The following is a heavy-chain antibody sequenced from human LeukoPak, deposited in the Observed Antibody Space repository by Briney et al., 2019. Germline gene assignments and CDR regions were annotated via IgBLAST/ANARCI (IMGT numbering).Heavy chain of an antibody. D-gene: IGHD5-18*01. CDR2: ISYDGSNK. V-gene: IGHV3-30*04. J-gene: IGHJ4*02. Sequence: GGSLRLSCAASGFTFSSYAMHWVRQAPGKGLEWVAVISYDGSNKYYADSVKGRFTISRDNSKNTLYLQMNSLRAEDTAVYYCARNHHGYSYGSLDYWGQGTLVTVSS. CDR3: ARNHHGYSYGSLDY. CDR1: GFTFSSYA.